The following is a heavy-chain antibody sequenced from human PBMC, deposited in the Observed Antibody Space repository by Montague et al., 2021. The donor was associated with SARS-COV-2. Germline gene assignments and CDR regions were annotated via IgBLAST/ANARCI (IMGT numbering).Heavy chain of an antibody. CDR3: ARQGRDGYNTDYFEY. Sequence: SETLSLTCTVSGGSISSSSYYWGWIRQPPGKGLEWIGCIYYSGSTYYNPSLKSRVTISVDTSKNQFSLKLSSVTAADTAVYYCARQGRDGYNTDYFEYWGQGTRVTVSS. CDR2: IYYSGST. J-gene: IGHJ4*02. D-gene: IGHD5-24*01. CDR1: GGSISSSSYY. V-gene: IGHV4-39*01.